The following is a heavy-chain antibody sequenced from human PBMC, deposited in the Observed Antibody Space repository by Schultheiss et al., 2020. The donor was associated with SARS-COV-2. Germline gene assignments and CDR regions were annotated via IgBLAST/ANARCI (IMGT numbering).Heavy chain of an antibody. D-gene: IGHD6-19*01. J-gene: IGHJ3*02. V-gene: IGHV3-53*01. CDR1: GFTVSSNY. CDR3: ATLYSSRSDAFDI. CDR2: IYSGGST. Sequence: GESLKISCAASGFTVSSNYMSWVRQAPGKGLEWVSVIYSGGSTYYADSVKGRFTISRDNSKNTLYLQMNSLRAEDTAVYYCATLYSSRSDAFDIWGQGTMVTVSS.